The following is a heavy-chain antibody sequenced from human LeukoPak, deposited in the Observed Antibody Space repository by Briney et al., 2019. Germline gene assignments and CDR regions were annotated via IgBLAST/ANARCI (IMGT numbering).Heavy chain of an antibody. V-gene: IGHV4-30-4*08. J-gene: IGHJ4*02. Sequence: PSETLSLTCSVSGGSISSSSYYWGWIRQPPGKGLEWIGYIYYSGSTYYNPSLKSRVTISVDTSKNQFSLKLSSVTAADTAVYYCARDYGDYWGQGTLVTVSS. CDR2: IYYSGST. CDR3: ARDYGDY. CDR1: GGSISSSSYY.